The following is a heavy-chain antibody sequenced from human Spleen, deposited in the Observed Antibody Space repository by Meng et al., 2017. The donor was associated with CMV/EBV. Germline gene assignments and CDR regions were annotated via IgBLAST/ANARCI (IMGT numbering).Heavy chain of an antibody. Sequence: SVKVSCKASGGTFSSYSIGWVRQAPGQGLEWMGGIIPVSGISEYARKFEGRVTITADRSTSTAYMQLSSLRSEDTALYYCARDNGQDDWLNDAFDIWGQGTMVTVSS. J-gene: IGHJ3*02. V-gene: IGHV1-69*10. CDR1: GGTFSSYS. D-gene: IGHD3-9*01. CDR2: IIPVSGIS. CDR3: ARDNGQDDWLNDAFDI.